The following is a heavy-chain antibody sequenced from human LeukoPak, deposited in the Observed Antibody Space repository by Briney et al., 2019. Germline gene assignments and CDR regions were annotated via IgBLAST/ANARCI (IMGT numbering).Heavy chain of an antibody. J-gene: IGHJ1*01. V-gene: IGHV3-7*01. Sequence: GGSLRLSWAASGFTFTDYGMSWVRRAPGGGRGGGANIKRDGSEKYYVDSVKGRFTISRDNAKNSLYLQLNSLRTEDTAVYYCATYSTRNAREFQSWGQGTLVTVSS. CDR1: GFTFTDYG. D-gene: IGHD4-11*01. CDR3: ATYSTRNAREFQS. CDR2: IKRDGSEK.